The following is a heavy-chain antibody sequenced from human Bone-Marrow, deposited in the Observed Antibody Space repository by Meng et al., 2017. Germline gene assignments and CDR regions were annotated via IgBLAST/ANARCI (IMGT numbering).Heavy chain of an antibody. Sequence: GESLKIPCAASGFTFSSYAMPWVRQAPGKGLEWVAVISYDGSNKYYADSVKGRFTISRDNSKNTLSLQMNSLRAEDTAVYYCAREMYDSSGYYRYYGMDVWGQGTTVTVSS. CDR2: ISYDGSNK. D-gene: IGHD3-22*01. J-gene: IGHJ6*02. CDR1: GFTFSSYA. CDR3: AREMYDSSGYYRYYGMDV. V-gene: IGHV3-30*01.